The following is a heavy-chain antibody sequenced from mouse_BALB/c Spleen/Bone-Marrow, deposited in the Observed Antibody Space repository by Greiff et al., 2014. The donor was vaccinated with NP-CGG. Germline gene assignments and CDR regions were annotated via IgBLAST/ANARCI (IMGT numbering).Heavy chain of an antibody. V-gene: IGHV6-6*02. D-gene: IGHD4-1*01. J-gene: IGHJ2*01. CDR3: TRTGTGYFDY. Sequence: VQLKESGGGLVQPGESMKLSCVVSGFTFSHYWMNWVRQPPEKGLEWVAEIRLKSNNYATHYAGSVKGRFTISRDDSKSSVYLQMNNLRAEDTGIYYCTRTGTGYFDYWGQGTTLTVSS. CDR1: GFTFSHYW. CDR2: IRLKSNNYAT.